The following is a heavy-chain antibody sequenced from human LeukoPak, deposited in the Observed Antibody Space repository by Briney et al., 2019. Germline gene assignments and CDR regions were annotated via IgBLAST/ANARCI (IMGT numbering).Heavy chain of an antibody. CDR2: INHSGST. V-gene: IGHV4-34*01. CDR1: GGSFSGYY. J-gene: IGHJ4*02. Sequence: PSETLSLTCAVYGGSFSGYYWSWIRQPPGKGLEWIGEINHSGSTNYNPSLKSRVTISVDTSKNQFSLKLSSVTAADTAVYYCARLAVAGRFDYWGQGTLVTFSS. CDR3: ARLAVAGRFDY. D-gene: IGHD6-19*01.